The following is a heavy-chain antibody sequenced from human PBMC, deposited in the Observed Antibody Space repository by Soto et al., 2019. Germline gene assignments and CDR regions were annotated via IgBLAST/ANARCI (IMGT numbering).Heavy chain of an antibody. CDR1: GGSISSYY. J-gene: IGHJ6*02. V-gene: IGHV4-59*01. D-gene: IGHD6-19*01. CDR2: IYYSGST. Sequence: QVQLQESGPGLVKPSETLSLTCTVSGGSISSYYWSWIRQPPGKGLEWIGYIYYSGSTNYNPSLKSRVTISVDTSKNQFSLKLSSVTAADTAVYYCARERAVADYYYSYGMDVWGQGTTVTVSS. CDR3: ARERAVADYYYSYGMDV.